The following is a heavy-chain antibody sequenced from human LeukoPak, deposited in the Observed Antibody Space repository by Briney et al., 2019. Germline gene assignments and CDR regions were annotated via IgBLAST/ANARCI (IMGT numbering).Heavy chain of an antibody. J-gene: IGHJ4*02. V-gene: IGHV3-30*18. CDR1: GFTFRSSG. D-gene: IGHD6-13*01. CDR3: VKSSYSSTWSYFDS. Sequence: GGSLRLSCTTSGFTFRSSGMHWVRQAPGKGLEWMAVIPYDGENKYYADSVKGRFTISRDNSKNTLSLQMDSLKIEDTAVYYCVKSSYSSTWSYFDSWGQGTLVTVSS. CDR2: IPYDGENK.